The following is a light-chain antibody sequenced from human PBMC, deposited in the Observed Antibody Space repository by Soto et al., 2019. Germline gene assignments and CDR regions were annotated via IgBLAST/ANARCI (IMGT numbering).Light chain of an antibody. CDR1: SSNIGAGYD. J-gene: IGLJ2*01. CDR2: GNI. CDR3: QSYGSSLSGVI. V-gene: IGLV1-40*01. Sequence: QAVLTQPPSVSGAPGQRVTISCTGNSSNIGAGYDVHWYQQLPGTAPKLLIYGNINRPSGVPDRFSGSKSATSASLAITGLQAEDEADYYCQSYGSSLSGVIFGGGTKLTVL.